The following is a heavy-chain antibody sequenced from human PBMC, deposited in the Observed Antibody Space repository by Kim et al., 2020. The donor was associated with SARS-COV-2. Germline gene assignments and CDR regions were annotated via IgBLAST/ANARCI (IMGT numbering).Heavy chain of an antibody. Sequence: SETLSLTCAVYGGSFSGYYWSWIRQPPGKGLEWIGEINHSGSTNYNPSLKSRVTISVDTSKNQFSLKLSSVTAADTAVYYCARVFRASAKYCSGGSCQMYYFDYWGQGTLVTVSS. V-gene: IGHV4-34*01. CDR1: GGSFSGYY. J-gene: IGHJ4*02. D-gene: IGHD2-15*01. CDR3: ARVFRASAKYCSGGSCQMYYFDY. CDR2: INHSGST.